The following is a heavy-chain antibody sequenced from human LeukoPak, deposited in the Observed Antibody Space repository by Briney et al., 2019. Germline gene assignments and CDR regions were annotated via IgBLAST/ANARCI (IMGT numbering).Heavy chain of an antibody. J-gene: IGHJ4*02. Sequence: KSSQTLSITCTVSGGSISSGSYYWSWIRQPAGKGLEWIGRIYTSGSTNYNPSLKSRVTISVDTSKNQFSLKLSSVTAADTAVYYCARGRPLYYDSSGYYFDYWGQGTLVTVSS. CDR3: ARGRPLYYDSSGYYFDY. CDR2: IYTSGST. D-gene: IGHD3-22*01. CDR1: GGSISSGSYY. V-gene: IGHV4-61*02.